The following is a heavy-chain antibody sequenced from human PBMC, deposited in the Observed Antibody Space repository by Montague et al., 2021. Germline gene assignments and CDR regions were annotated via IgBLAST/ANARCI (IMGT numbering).Heavy chain of an antibody. CDR2: IYPGDSET. CDR3: ARLSRYYVSVSYTDYFYGMDD. V-gene: IGHV5-51*01. J-gene: IGHJ6*02. CDR1: GYSFTHYW. D-gene: IGHD3-10*01. Sequence: QSVAEVKTPGESLRIPCKGAGYSFTHYWIGWVRQMPGKGLEWMGIIYPGDSETRYSPSFQGQVTISADKSITTAYLQWSSLKASDTAMYYCARLSRYYVSVSYTDYFYGMDDWGQGTTVTVSS.